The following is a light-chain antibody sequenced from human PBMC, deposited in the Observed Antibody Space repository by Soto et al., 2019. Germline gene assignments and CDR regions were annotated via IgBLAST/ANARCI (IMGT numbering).Light chain of an antibody. CDR1: QNVRMDY. Sequence: EIVLTQSPGILSLSPGERATLSCRASQNVRMDYLAWYRQKPGQAPWLLIYGAFNRAGGVPDRFSGSVFGTDFTLTISRLEPEDFAVYYCQQYGSSGTFGQGTKVDIX. CDR3: QQYGSSGT. J-gene: IGKJ1*01. V-gene: IGKV3-20*01. CDR2: GAF.